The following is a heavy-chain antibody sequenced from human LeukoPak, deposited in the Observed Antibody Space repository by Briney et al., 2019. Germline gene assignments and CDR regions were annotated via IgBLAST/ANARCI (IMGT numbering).Heavy chain of an antibody. CDR3: ARDLGSNCVYFDY. J-gene: IGHJ4*02. V-gene: IGHV4-4*07. CDR1: GGSISSHY. Sequence: SETLSLTCTVSGGSISSHYWSWLRQPAGKGLECIGRIHTSGITNYNPSLNSRVTMSGDTSKNQFYLNLRSVSAADTAVYYCARDLGSNCVYFDYWGQGSLVTVSS. D-gene: IGHD1-26*01. CDR2: IHTSGIT.